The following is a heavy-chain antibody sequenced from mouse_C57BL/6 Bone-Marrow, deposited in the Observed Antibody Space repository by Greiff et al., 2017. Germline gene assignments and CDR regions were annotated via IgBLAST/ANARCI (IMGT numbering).Heavy chain of an antibody. Sequence: EVQVVESGAELVRPGASVKLSCTASGFNIKDDYMHWVKQRPEQGLEWIGWIDPENGDTESASKFQGKATITADTSSNTAYLQLSSLTSEDTAVYYWTNITTVVATRGYFDVWGTGTTVTVSS. D-gene: IGHD1-1*01. CDR1: GFNIKDDY. CDR3: TNITTVVATRGYFDV. CDR2: IDPENGDT. J-gene: IGHJ1*03. V-gene: IGHV14-4*01.